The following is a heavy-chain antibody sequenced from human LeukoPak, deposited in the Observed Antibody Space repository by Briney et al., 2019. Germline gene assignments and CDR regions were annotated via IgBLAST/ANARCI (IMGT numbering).Heavy chain of an antibody. Sequence: PGGSLRLSCAASGFIFSSYWMHWVRQAPGKGLEWVAVISYDGTEKYYGDSVKGRFTISRDNSKNTLYLQMNSLRAEDTALYYCARDGHGVPLDYWGQGTLVTVSP. CDR1: GFIFSSYW. D-gene: IGHD4-17*01. CDR2: ISYDGTEK. CDR3: ARDGHGVPLDY. J-gene: IGHJ4*02. V-gene: IGHV3-30*03.